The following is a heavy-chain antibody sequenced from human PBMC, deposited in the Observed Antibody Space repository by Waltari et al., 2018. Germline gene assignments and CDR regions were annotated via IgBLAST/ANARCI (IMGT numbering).Heavy chain of an antibody. CDR3: ATSLWFRELLVEVP. D-gene: IGHD3-10*01. CDR1: GYTLTELS. J-gene: IGHJ5*02. Sequence: QVQLVQSGAEVKKPGASVKVSCKVSGYTLTELSMHWVRQAPGKGLEWIGGFDPEDGETIYAQKFQGRVTMTEDTATDTAYMELSSLRSEDTAVYYCATSLWFRELLVEVPWGQGTLVTVSS. CDR2: FDPEDGET. V-gene: IGHV1-24*01.